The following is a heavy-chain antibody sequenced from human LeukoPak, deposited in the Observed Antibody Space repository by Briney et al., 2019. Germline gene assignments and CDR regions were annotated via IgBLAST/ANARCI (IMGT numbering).Heavy chain of an antibody. D-gene: IGHD2-15*01. J-gene: IGHJ3*02. Sequence: GGSLRLSCAASGFTFNTYAMSWVRQAPGKGLEWVSSISSSGGSTSYADSVEGRFTISRDNSKNTLYLQVYSLRAEDTAVYYCAREADCSGGNCYRGAFDIWGQGTMVTVSS. V-gene: IGHV3-23*01. CDR2: ISSSGGST. CDR1: GFTFNTYA. CDR3: AREADCSGGNCYRGAFDI.